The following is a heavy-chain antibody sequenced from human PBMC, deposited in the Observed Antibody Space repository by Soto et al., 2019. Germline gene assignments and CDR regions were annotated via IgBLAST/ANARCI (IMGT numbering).Heavy chain of an antibody. V-gene: IGHV3-23*01. CDR1: GFTFRNQD. CDR3: AKDRQFRSYYESAGHYND. J-gene: IGHJ4*02. Sequence: EVQLLESGGGLVQPGGSLRLTCVGSGFTFRNQDMRWVRQAPGKGLEWVSGISVRGGVTYYADSVKGRFTISRDNSKNTLYLQMNSLRANDTAVYYCAKDRQFRSYYESAGHYNDWGQGSLVTVSS. D-gene: IGHD3-22*01. CDR2: ISVRGGVT.